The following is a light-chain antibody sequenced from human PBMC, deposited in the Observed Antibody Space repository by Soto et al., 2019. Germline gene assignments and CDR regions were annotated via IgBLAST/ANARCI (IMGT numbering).Light chain of an antibody. CDR3: SSYTSSSPYV. Sequence: QSALTQPASVSGSPGQSVTISCTRTSTDVGNYNYVSWYRQYPCKAPKLMIYEVNNRPSGISSRFSGSKSGNTASLTISGLQAEDEADYYCSSYTSSSPYVFGTGTKVTVL. CDR2: EVN. J-gene: IGLJ1*01. V-gene: IGLV2-14*01. CDR1: STDVGNYNY.